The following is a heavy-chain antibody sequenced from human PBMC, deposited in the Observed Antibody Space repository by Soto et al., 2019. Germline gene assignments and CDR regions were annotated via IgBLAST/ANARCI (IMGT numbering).Heavy chain of an antibody. J-gene: IGHJ6*03. V-gene: IGHV4-31*03. Sequence: QVQLQESGPGLMKPSRTLSLTCTVSGGSISSVGYYWSWIRQHPGKGLEWIGYIYYSGSTKYNPSLKSRVTISVDTSKNQFSLRLSSVTAADTAVYYCAINYDPGNNLGYMDVWGKGTTVTVSS. CDR2: IYYSGST. D-gene: IGHD3-16*01. CDR1: GGSISSVGYY. CDR3: AINYDPGNNLGYMDV.